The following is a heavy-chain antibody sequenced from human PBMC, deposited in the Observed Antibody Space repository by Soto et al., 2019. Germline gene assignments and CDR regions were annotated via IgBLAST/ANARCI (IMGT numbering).Heavy chain of an antibody. V-gene: IGHV1-46*01. Sequence: QVQLVQSGAEVKKPGASVKVSCKASGYTFTSYYMHWVRQAPGQGLEWMGIINPSGGSTSYAQKFQGRVTMTRDTSTSTVYMERSSLRSEDTAVYYCARVRVGATTIGAFDIWGQGTMVTVSS. CDR1: GYTFTSYY. CDR3: ARVRVGATTIGAFDI. D-gene: IGHD1-26*01. CDR2: INPSGGST. J-gene: IGHJ3*02.